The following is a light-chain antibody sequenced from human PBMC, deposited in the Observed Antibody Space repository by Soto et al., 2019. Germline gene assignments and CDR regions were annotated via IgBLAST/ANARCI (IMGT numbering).Light chain of an antibody. J-gene: IGLJ3*02. CDR3: SAYAGSRV. Sequence: QSAPTQPPSASGYPGQSVTISCTGTSSDVGAYNYVSWYQQHPGKAPKLIIFEVNKRPSGVPDRFSGSKSGNTASLTVSGLQAEDEADYYCSAYAGSRVFGGGTKVTVL. V-gene: IGLV2-8*01. CDR2: EVN. CDR1: SSDVGAYNY.